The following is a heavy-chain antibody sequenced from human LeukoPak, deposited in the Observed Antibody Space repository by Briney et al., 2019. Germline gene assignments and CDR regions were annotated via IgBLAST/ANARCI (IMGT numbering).Heavy chain of an antibody. D-gene: IGHD2/OR15-2a*01. V-gene: IGHV3-74*01. CDR1: GFTFNRYW. Sequence: GGSLRLSCAASGFTFNRYWMHWVRQVPGKGLVWVSRINSDGSSTTYADSVKGRFTISRDDARNTLYLQMNSLRAEDTAVYYCARGRGTIYMFDYWGQGTLVTVSS. CDR2: INSDGSST. J-gene: IGHJ4*02. CDR3: ARGRGTIYMFDY.